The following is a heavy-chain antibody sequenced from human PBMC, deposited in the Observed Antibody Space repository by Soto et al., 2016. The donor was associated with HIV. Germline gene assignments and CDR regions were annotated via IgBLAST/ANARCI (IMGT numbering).Heavy chain of an antibody. CDR2: IIPLFGTT. CDR1: GYTFSRYG. V-gene: IGHV1-69*06. J-gene: IGHJ3*02. CDR3: TRGGDGYKDDAFDI. D-gene: IGHD5-12*01. Sequence: QVQLVQSGAEVKKPGASVKVSCKASGYTFSRYGISWVRQAPGQGLEWMGGIIPLFGTTNYEQKFQGRVTITADKSTRTAYMELSSLRSEDTAIYYCTRGGDGYKDDAFDIWGQGTMAAVSS.